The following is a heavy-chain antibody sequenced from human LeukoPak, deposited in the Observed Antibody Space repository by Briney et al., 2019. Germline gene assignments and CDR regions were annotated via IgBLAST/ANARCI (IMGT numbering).Heavy chain of an antibody. CDR1: GGSFSGYY. D-gene: IGHD4-23*01. V-gene: IGHV4-34*01. CDR2: IYYSGST. J-gene: IGHJ4*02. CDR3: ARGVADYGGNSDYFDY. Sequence: SETLSLTCAVYGGSFSGYYWSWIRQPPGKGLEWIGSIYYSGSTYYNPSLKSRVTISVDTSKNQFSLKLSSVTAADTAVYYCARGVADYGGNSDYFDYWGQGTLVTVSS.